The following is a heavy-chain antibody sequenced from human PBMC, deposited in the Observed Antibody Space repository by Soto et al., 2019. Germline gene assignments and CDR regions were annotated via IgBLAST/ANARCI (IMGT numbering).Heavy chain of an antibody. CDR2: ISSDGSST. Sequence: EVQLVQSGGGLVQPGGPLRLSCAASGFTFSSYYMHWVRQAPGKGLVWVSRISSDGSSTVYADSVKGRFTISRDNAKKTLYRQMNSLRAEDTAVYYCTREIVQGAGAGGYWGQGTLVTVSS. CDR1: GFTFSSYY. V-gene: IGHV3-74*01. D-gene: IGHD2-21*01. CDR3: TREIVQGAGAGGY. J-gene: IGHJ4*02.